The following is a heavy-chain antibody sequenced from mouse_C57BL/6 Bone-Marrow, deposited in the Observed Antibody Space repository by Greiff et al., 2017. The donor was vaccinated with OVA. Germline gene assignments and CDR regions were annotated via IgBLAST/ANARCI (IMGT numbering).Heavy chain of an antibody. D-gene: IGHD2-13*01. V-gene: IGHV1-61*01. J-gene: IGHJ2*01. CDR2: IYPSDSET. CDR1: GYTFTSYW. Sequence: QVQLQQPGAELVRPGSSVKLSCKASGYTFTSYWMDWVKQRPGQGLEWIGKIYPSDSETHYNQKFKDKATLTVDKSSSTAYMQISSLTSEASAVYYCARGDLQEGYYFDYWGQGTTLTVSS. CDR3: ARGDLQEGYYFDY.